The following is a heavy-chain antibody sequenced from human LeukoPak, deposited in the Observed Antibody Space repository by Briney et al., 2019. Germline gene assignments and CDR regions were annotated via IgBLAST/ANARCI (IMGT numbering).Heavy chain of an antibody. V-gene: IGHV3-21*01. CDR2: ISSSSSYL. J-gene: IGHJ4*02. D-gene: IGHD4-17*01. Sequence: GGSLRLSCAASGFTFSSYSMNWVRQAPGKGLEWVSSISSSSSYLYYADSVKGRFTISRDNAKNSLYLQMNSLRAEDTAVYYCARDLDYGDYAFDYWGQGTLVTVSS. CDR3: ARDLDYGDYAFDY. CDR1: GFTFSSYS.